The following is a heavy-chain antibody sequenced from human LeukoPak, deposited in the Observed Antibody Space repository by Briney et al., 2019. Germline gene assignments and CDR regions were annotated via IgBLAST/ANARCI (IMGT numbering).Heavy chain of an antibody. J-gene: IGHJ4*02. CDR1: GGTFSSYT. V-gene: IGHV1-69*02. CDR2: IIPILGIA. D-gene: IGHD2-2*01. CDR3: ARATGKYCSSTSCHLDY. Sequence: SVKVSCKASGGTFSSYTISWVRQAPGQGLEWMGRIIPILGIANYAQKFQGRVTITADKSTSTAYMELSCLRSEDTAVYYCARATGKYCSSTSCHLDYRGQGTLVTVSS.